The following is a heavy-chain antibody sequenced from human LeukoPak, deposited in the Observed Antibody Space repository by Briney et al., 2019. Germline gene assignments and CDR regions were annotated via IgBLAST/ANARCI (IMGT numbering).Heavy chain of an antibody. J-gene: IGHJ5*02. CDR2: INPSGGST. CDR3: ARGDFVVVPAAIPGNWFDP. Sequence: GASVKVSCKASGYTFTSYYMHWVRRAPGQGLEWMGIINPSGGSTSYAQKFQGRVTMTRDTSTSTVYMELSSLRSVDTAVYYCARGDFVVVPAAIPGNWFDPWGQGTLVTVSS. CDR1: GYTFTSYY. D-gene: IGHD2-2*02. V-gene: IGHV1-46*01.